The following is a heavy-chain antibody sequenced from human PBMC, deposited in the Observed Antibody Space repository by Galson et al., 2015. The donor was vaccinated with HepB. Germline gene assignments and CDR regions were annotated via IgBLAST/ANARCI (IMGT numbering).Heavy chain of an antibody. D-gene: IGHD3-22*01. V-gene: IGHV3-21*01. CDR3: ARDREYYYDSSGYPTDAFDI. CDR2: ISSSSSYT. CDR1: GFTFSSYS. Sequence: SLRLSCAASGFTFSSYSMNWVRQAPGKGLEWVSSISSSSSYTYYADSVKGRFTISRDNAKNSLYLQMNSLRAEDTAVYYCARDREYYYDSSGYPTDAFDIWGQGTMVTVSS. J-gene: IGHJ3*02.